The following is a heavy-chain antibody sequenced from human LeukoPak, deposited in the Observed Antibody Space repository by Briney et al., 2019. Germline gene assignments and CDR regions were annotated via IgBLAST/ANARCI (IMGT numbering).Heavy chain of an antibody. Sequence: ASVKVSCKASGYTFTGYYMHWVRQAPGQGLEWMGWINPNSGGTNYAQKFQGRVTMTRDTSISTAYMELSRLRSDDTAVYYCARFTKRSYYFDYWGQGTLVTDSS. J-gene: IGHJ4*02. V-gene: IGHV1-2*02. CDR2: INPNSGGT. D-gene: IGHD1-1*01. CDR3: ARFTKRSYYFDY. CDR1: GYTFTGYY.